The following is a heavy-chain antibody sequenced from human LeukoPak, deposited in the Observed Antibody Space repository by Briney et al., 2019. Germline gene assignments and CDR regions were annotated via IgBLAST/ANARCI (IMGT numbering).Heavy chain of an antibody. CDR2: INPNSGGA. D-gene: IGHD6-13*01. CDR1: GYTFTGYY. Sequence: GSVRVSCTASGYTFTGYYMHWVRQAPGQGLEWMGWINPNSGGAKYAQNFQGRVIMTTDTSISTAYMELSSLRSDDTAVYYCARSSPPTYYHFYYYMDVWGKGSTVTVSS. J-gene: IGHJ6*03. V-gene: IGHV1-2*02. CDR3: ARSSPPTYYHFYYYMDV.